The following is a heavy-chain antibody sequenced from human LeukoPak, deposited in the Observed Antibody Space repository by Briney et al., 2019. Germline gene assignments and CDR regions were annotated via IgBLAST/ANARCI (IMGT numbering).Heavy chain of an antibody. J-gene: IGHJ6*02. V-gene: IGHV3-30-3*01. Sequence: GRSLRLSCAASGFTFSSYAMHWVRQAPGKGLEWVAVISYDGSNKYYADSVKGRFTISRDNSKNTLYLQMSSLRAEDTAVYYCARDSSTSPEDYYYYGMDVWGQGTTVTVSS. CDR3: ARDSSTSPEDYYYYGMDV. D-gene: IGHD2-2*01. CDR1: GFTFSSYA. CDR2: ISYDGSNK.